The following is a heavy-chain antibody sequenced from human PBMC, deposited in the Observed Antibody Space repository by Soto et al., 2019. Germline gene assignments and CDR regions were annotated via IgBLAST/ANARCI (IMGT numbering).Heavy chain of an antibody. CDR3: ARGVQDSSSWAYYYYYGMDV. CDR2: IIPIFGTA. D-gene: IGHD6-13*01. V-gene: IGHV1-69*01. CDR1: GGTFSSYA. Sequence: QVQLVQSGAEVKKPGSSVKVSCKASGGTFSSYAISWVRQAPGQGLEWMGGIIPIFGTANYAQKSQGRVTITADESTSTAYMELSSLRSEDTAVYYCARGVQDSSSWAYYYYYGMDVWGQGTTVTVSS. J-gene: IGHJ6*02.